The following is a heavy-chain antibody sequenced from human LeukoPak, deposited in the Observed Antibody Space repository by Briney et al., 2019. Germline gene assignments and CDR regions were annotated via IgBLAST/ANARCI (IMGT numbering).Heavy chain of an antibody. J-gene: IGHJ4*02. CDR2: IKQEGSEK. CDR1: GFTFSSHW. CDR3: ARLIADRTIYDY. V-gene: IGHV3-7*01. Sequence: PGGSLRLSCAASGFTFSSHWMSWVRQAPGKGVEWVASIKQEGSEKYYVDSVKGRFTVSRDNAKNSLYLQMNSLRAEDTAVYYCARLIADRTIYDYWGQGTLLTVSS. D-gene: IGHD6-6*01.